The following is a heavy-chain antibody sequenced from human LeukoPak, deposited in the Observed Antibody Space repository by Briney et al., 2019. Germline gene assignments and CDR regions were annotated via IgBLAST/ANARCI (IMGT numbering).Heavy chain of an antibody. CDR1: GFTFSNYA. V-gene: IGHV3-23*01. J-gene: IGHJ5*02. Sequence: GGSLRLSCAASGFTFSNYAMGWVRQAPGKGLEWVSAISSSGGSTCYADSVKGRFTISRDNSKNTLYLEMNSLRAEDTAIYYCAKDLMRDLWFGESWGQGTLVTVSP. CDR2: ISSSGGST. D-gene: IGHD3-10*01. CDR3: AKDLMRDLWFGES.